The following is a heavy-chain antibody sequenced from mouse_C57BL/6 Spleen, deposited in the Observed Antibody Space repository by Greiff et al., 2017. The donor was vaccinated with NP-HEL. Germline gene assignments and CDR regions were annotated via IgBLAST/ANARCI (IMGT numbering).Heavy chain of an antibody. V-gene: IGHV5-16*01. CDR3: ARGGYGSRAMDY. J-gene: IGHJ4*01. Sequence: EVKLVESEGGLVQPGSSMKLSCTASGFTFSDYYTAWVRQVPEKGLEWVANINYDGSSTYYLDSLKSRFIISRDNAKNILYLQMSSLKSEDTATYYCARGGYGSRAMDYWGQGTSVTVSS. D-gene: IGHD1-1*01. CDR2: INYDGSST. CDR1: GFTFSDYY.